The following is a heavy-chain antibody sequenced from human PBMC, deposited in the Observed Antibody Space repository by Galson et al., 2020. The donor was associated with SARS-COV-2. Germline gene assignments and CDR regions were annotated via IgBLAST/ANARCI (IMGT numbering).Heavy chain of an antibody. CDR3: ARGADSSGWYGWWFDP. CDR2: INPNSGGT. CDR1: GYTFTGYY. Sequence: ASVKVSCKASGYTFTGYYMHWVRQAPGQGLEWMGWINPNSGGTNYAQKFQGRVTMTRDTSISTAYMELSRLRSDDTAVYYCARGADSSGWYGWWFDPWGQGTLVTVSS. J-gene: IGHJ5*02. D-gene: IGHD6-19*01. V-gene: IGHV1-2*02.